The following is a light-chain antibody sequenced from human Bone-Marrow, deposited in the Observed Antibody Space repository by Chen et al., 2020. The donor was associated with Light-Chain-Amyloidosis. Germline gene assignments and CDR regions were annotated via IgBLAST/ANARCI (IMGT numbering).Light chain of an antibody. CDR1: SSNNGAVYD. V-gene: IGLV1-40*01. J-gene: IGLJ1*01. CDR3: QSYNTRLSGLYV. Sequence: QSVPTQPPPVSGAPGQRVSISCTGSSSNNGAVYDVHWYQQLTGTAPKLLIYANDNRPSGVPDRFSGSKSGTSASLAITSLQAEEDADYYCQSYNTRLSGLYVFGTGTKVTVL. CDR2: AND.